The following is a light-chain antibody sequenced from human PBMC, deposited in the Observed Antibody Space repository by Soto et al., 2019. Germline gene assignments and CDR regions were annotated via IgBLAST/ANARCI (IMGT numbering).Light chain of an antibody. J-gene: IGLJ3*02. CDR2: EVS. CDR1: SSDVGGYNY. Sequence: QSSLTQPRSASGSPGQSVTISCTGTSSDVGGYNYVSWYQQHPGKAAKLMSYEVSKRPSGVPDRFSGSKSGNPASLTVSGLQAEDEADYYCSSYAGSNNWVFGGGTKVTVL. CDR3: SSYAGSNNWV. V-gene: IGLV2-8*01.